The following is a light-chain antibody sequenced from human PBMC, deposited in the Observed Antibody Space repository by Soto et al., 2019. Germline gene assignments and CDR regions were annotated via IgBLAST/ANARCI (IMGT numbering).Light chain of an antibody. CDR1: QSLTNNY. Sequence: EIVLTQSPGTLSLSPGERATLSCRASQSLTNNYLAWYQQNPGQAPRLLIYGASIRATGIPDRFSGSGSGTDFTLTISRLEPEDFAVYHCQHYASSSWTFGQGTKVEIK. V-gene: IGKV3-20*01. J-gene: IGKJ1*01. CDR2: GAS. CDR3: QHYASSSWT.